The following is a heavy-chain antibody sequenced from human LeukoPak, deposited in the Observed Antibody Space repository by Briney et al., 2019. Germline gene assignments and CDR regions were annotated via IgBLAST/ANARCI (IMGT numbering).Heavy chain of an antibody. D-gene: IGHD6-19*01. J-gene: IGHJ4*02. Sequence: GGSLRLSCAASGFTFSNYGIHWVRQAPGKGLEWVAVVSYDGSEKFYADSVKGRFTISRDNSGKTVDLQMNSLRAEDTAVYYCARELAGTAAVAFDYWGQGTLVTVSS. CDR3: ARELAGTAAVAFDY. CDR2: VSYDGSEK. V-gene: IGHV3-30*03. CDR1: GFTFSNYG.